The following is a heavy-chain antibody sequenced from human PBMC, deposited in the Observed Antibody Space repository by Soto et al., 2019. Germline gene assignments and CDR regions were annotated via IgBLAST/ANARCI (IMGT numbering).Heavy chain of an antibody. CDR2: INPSGGIT. J-gene: IGHJ5*02. CDR1: GYTFTSYY. V-gene: IGHV1-46*01. D-gene: IGHD5-12*01. Sequence: ASVKFSCKASGYTFTSYYMHWVRQAPGQGLEWMGIINPSGGITSYAQKFQGRVTMTRDTSTSTDYMELSSLRSEDTAVYYCAREYSGYDSSWFDPSGQGTLVTVSS. CDR3: AREYSGYDSSWFDP.